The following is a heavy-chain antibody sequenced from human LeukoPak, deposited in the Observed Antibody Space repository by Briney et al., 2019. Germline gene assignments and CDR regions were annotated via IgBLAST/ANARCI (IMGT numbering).Heavy chain of an antibody. CDR1: GFTVSSNY. V-gene: IGHV3-30*02. J-gene: IGHJ3*02. CDR3: AKYSSSSERDAFDI. Sequence: GGSLRLSCAASGFTVSSNYMSWVRQAPGKGLEWVAFIRYDGSNKYYADSVKGRFTISRDNSKNTLYLQMNSLRAEDTAVYYCAKYSSSSERDAFDIWGQGTMVTVSS. D-gene: IGHD6-6*01. CDR2: IRYDGSNK.